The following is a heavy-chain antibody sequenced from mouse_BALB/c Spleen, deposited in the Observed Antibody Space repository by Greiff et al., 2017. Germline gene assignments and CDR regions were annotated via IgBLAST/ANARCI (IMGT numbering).Heavy chain of an antibody. CDR2: INPYNDGT. CDR1: GYTFTSYV. Sequence: EVQLQQSGPELVKPGASVKMSCKASGYTFTSYVMHWVKQKPGQGLEWIGYINPYNDGTKYNEKFKGKATLTSDKSSSTAYMELSSLTSEDSAVYYCARGGPYYAMDYWGQGTSVTVSS. J-gene: IGHJ4*01. V-gene: IGHV1-14*01. CDR3: ARGGPYYAMDY.